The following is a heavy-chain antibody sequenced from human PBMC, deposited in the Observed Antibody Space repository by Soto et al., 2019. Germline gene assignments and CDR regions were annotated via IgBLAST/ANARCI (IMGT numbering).Heavy chain of an antibody. D-gene: IGHD2-15*01. J-gene: IGHJ4*02. CDR2: INGDGIST. Sequence: EVQLVESGGDLVQPGGSLRLSCAASGFTFSSYWMHWVRQDPEKGLVWVSRINGDGISTSYADSVKGRFTISRDNAKDTLYLHMNSLAAEDTAVYYCARISQGTYCRGGNCYSDYWGQGTLVTVSS. V-gene: IGHV3-74*01. CDR3: ARISQGTYCRGGNCYSDY. CDR1: GFTFSSYW.